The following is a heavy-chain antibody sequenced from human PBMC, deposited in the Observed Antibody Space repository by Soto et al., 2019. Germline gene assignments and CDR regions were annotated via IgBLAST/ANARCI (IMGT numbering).Heavy chain of an antibody. CDR2: IRSSGSTI. D-gene: IGHD1-26*01. Sequence: EVQLVESGGGLVQPGGSLRLSCAAPGFTSISFSITWVAQPPGKGLGWVSYIRSSGSTIYYPHSVKGRFTVSRDKAKNSLDLQMNSLRAEDTAVYYCARVDEWELPYYYGMDVWGQGTTVTVSS. CDR1: GFTSISFS. CDR3: ARVDEWELPYYYGMDV. V-gene: IGHV3-48*01. J-gene: IGHJ6*02.